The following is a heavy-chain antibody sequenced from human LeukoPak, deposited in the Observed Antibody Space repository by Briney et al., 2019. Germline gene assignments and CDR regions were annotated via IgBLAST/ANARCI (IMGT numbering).Heavy chain of an antibody. V-gene: IGHV4-4*07. CDR3: ARLYGSVYYYMDV. Sequence: SETLSLTCTVSGGSLTLYYWSWIRQPAGKGLEWIGRIYTSGSTNYNPSLKSRVSMSVDTSKNQFSLNLRSVTAADTAVYYCARLYGSVYYYMDVWGKGTTVTVSS. J-gene: IGHJ6*03. D-gene: IGHD3-10*01. CDR1: GGSLTLYY. CDR2: IYTSGST.